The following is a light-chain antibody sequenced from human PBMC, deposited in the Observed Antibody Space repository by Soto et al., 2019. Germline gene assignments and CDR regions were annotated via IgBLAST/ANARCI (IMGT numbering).Light chain of an antibody. V-gene: IGKV3-20*01. CDR3: QQYDDSPWT. CDR1: QSVTTSY. Sequence: EIVLTQSPGSLFLSPGERVTLSCRASQSVTTSYLAWYQQKPGQAPRLLIYGASSRATGIPDRFSGSGSGTDFTLTISRLEPEDFAVYYCQQYDDSPWTFGQGTKVEIK. J-gene: IGKJ1*01. CDR2: GAS.